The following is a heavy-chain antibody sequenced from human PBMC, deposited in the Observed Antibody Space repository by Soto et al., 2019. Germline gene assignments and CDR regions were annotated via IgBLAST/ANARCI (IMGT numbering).Heavy chain of an antibody. V-gene: IGHV1-69*01. Sequence: QVQLVQSGAEVKKPGSSVKVSCKASGGTFSSYAISWVRQAPGQGLEWMGGIIPIFGTANYAQKFQGRVTITADESTSTAYMELSSLRSEDTAVYYCAREGDYYDSSGYLAPFDHWGQGTLVTVSS. CDR1: GGTFSSYA. J-gene: IGHJ4*02. CDR3: AREGDYYDSSGYLAPFDH. D-gene: IGHD3-22*01. CDR2: IIPIFGTA.